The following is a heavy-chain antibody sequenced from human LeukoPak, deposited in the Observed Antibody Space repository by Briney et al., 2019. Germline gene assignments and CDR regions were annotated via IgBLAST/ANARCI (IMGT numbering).Heavy chain of an antibody. J-gene: IGHJ4*02. CDR3: ARDNWYTGTYYSLDY. D-gene: IGHD1-26*01. V-gene: IGHV1-46*01. CDR2: INPSGGST. Sequence: ASVKVSCKASGYTFTSYYIDWVRQAPGQGLEWMGVINPSGGSTRYAQKFQGRVTMTGDPSTRTVYMELSSLTSDDTAVYYCARDNWYTGTYYSLDYWGQGTLVIVSS. CDR1: GYTFTSYY.